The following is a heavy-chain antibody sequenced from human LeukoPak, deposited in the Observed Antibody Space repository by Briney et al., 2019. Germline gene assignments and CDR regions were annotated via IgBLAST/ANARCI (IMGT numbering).Heavy chain of an antibody. CDR1: GFTFSSYA. CDR2: ISYDGSNK. J-gene: IGHJ4*02. CDR3: ARVGDGYNYLSDY. Sequence: GGSLRLSCAASGFTFSSYAMHWVRQAPGKGLEWVAVISYDGSNKYYADFVKGRFTISRDNSKNTLYLQMNSLRAEDTAVYYCARVGDGYNYLSDYWGQGTLVTVSS. V-gene: IGHV3-30-3*01. D-gene: IGHD5-24*01.